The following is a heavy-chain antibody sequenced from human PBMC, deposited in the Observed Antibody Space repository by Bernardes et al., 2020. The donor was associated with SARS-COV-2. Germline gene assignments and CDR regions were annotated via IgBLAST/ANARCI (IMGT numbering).Heavy chain of an antibody. CDR2: ISHDGGDR. CDR3: AKDRLWLQSEDPLEY. D-gene: IGHD5-12*01. J-gene: IGHJ4*02. CDR1: GFSFHHYN. V-gene: IGHV3-30*18. Sequence: GGSLRLSCAASGFSFHHYNMHWVRQAPGKGLEWVATISHDGGDRYEADSVKGRFTISRDNPKNTVFLQMNRLRAEDTAMYYCAKDRLWLQSEDPLEYRGQGTLVTVAS.